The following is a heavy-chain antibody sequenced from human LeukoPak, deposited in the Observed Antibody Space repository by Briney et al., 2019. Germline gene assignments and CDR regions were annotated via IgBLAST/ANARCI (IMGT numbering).Heavy chain of an antibody. V-gene: IGHV3-64*01. CDR2: ISTNGDST. CDR1: GFTFSFYT. J-gene: IGHJ5*02. D-gene: IGHD3-16*01. CDR3: AREVDGGFDP. Sequence: GGSLRLSCAASGFTFSFYTMHWVRRAPGKGLESVSAISTNGDSTYYVNSVKDRFTISRDNSKNTLYLQMGSLRVEDMAVYYSAREVDGGFDPWGQGALVTVSS.